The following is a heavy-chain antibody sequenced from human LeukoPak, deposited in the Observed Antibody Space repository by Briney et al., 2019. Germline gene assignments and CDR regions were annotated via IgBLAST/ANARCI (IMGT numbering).Heavy chain of an antibody. D-gene: IGHD3-22*01. CDR1: GFTFSSYA. V-gene: IGHV3-23*01. J-gene: IGHJ4*02. Sequence: GGSLRLSCAASGFTFSSYAMSWVRQAPGKGREWVSAISGSGGSTYYADSVKGRFTISRDNSKNTLYLQMNSLRAEDTAVYYCAKGGHPYYYDSSGPFDYWGQGTLVTVSS. CDR2: ISGSGGST. CDR3: AKGGHPYYYDSSGPFDY.